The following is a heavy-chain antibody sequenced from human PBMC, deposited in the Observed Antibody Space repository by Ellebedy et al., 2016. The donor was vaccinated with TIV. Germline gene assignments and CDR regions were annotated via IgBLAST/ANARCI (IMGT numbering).Heavy chain of an antibody. V-gene: IGHV3-23*01. D-gene: IGHD2-21*02. CDR2: IVGSGA. Sequence: PGGSLRLSCAASGFTFSPYAMAWVRQAPGKGLEWVSGIVGSGAEKYADSVKGHFTISRDNSKRTVDLQMRSVRAEDTAVYFCAKDRTSGDGYWVFDSWGQGTMVSVSS. CDR3: AKDRTSGDGYWVFDS. J-gene: IGHJ4*02. CDR1: GFTFSPYA.